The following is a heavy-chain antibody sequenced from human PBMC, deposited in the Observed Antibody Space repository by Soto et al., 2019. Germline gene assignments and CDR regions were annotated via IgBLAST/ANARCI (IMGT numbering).Heavy chain of an antibody. D-gene: IGHD3-10*01. CDR1: GYTFTSYG. CDR2: ISANNGGT. Sequence: ASVKVCCKAPGYTFTSYGISWVRQAPGKGLEWMGWISANNGGTNYAQKFQGWVTMTRDTSTSTAYMELRRLRSDDTAVYYCARGGSLWFGELSAYYYGMDVWGQGTTVTVSS. CDR3: ARGGSLWFGELSAYYYGMDV. V-gene: IGHV1-18*01. J-gene: IGHJ6*02.